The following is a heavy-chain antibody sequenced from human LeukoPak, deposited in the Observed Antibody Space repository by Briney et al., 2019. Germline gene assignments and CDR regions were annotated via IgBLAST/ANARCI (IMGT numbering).Heavy chain of an antibody. J-gene: IGHJ3*02. Sequence: ASVTVSCKASGYTFTSYAMNWVRQAPGQGLEWMGWINTNTGNPTYAQGFTGRFVFSLDTSVSTAYLQISSLKAEDTAVYYCARERIAASPDAFDIWGQGTMVTVSS. CDR1: GYTFTSYA. V-gene: IGHV7-4-1*02. D-gene: IGHD6-13*01. CDR3: ARERIAASPDAFDI. CDR2: INTNTGNP.